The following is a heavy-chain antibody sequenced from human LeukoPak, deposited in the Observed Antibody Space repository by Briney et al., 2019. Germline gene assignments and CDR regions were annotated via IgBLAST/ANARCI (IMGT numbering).Heavy chain of an antibody. Sequence: ASVKVSCKASGYTFTSYAMHWVRQAPGQRLEWMGWINAGNGNTKYSQKFQGRVTITRDTSASTAYMELSSLRSEDTAVYYCARGQQWLVPGAYYYYGMDVWGQGTTVTVSS. CDR1: GYTFTSYA. J-gene: IGHJ6*02. V-gene: IGHV1-3*01. CDR2: INAGNGNT. D-gene: IGHD6-19*01. CDR3: ARGQQWLVPGAYYYYGMDV.